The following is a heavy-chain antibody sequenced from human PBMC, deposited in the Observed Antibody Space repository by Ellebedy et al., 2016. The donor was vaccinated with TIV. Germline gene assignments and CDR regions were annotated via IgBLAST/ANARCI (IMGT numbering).Heavy chain of an antibody. CDR3: ARGGPMIFGVVIVYNWFDP. CDR1: GYTFTSYY. V-gene: IGHV1-46*01. D-gene: IGHD3-3*01. CDR2: INPSGGST. Sequence: AASVKVSCKASGYTFTSYYMHWVRQAPRQGLEWMGIINPSGGSTSYAQKFHGRVTMTRDTSTSTIYMELSSLRSEDTAVYYCARGGPMIFGVVIVYNWFDPWGQGTLVTVSS. J-gene: IGHJ5*02.